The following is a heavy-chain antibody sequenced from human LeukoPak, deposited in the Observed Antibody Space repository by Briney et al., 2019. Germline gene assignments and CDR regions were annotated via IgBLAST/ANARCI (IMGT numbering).Heavy chain of an antibody. CDR3: AGGADHYYYYMDV. Sequence: ASVKVSCKASGYTFTSYYMHWVRQAPGQGLERMGIINPSGGSTSYAQKFQGRVTMTRDMSTSTVYMELSSLGSEDTAVYYCAGGADHYYYYMDVWGKGTTVTVSS. D-gene: IGHD1-26*01. CDR2: INPSGGST. J-gene: IGHJ6*03. V-gene: IGHV1-46*01. CDR1: GYTFTSYY.